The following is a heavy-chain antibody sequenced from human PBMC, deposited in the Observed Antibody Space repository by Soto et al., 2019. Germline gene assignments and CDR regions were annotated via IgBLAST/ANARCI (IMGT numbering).Heavy chain of an antibody. Sequence: GGSLRLSCAASGFTFSSYGMHWVRQTPGKGLEWVAVVSYDGSNKYYPDSVRGRFSISRDNSKNTLYLQMNSLRAEDTAVYYCAKGIFGVVSPFDFWGQGTLVTVSS. D-gene: IGHD3-3*01. CDR3: AKGIFGVVSPFDF. J-gene: IGHJ4*02. CDR2: VSYDGSNK. CDR1: GFTFSSYG. V-gene: IGHV3-30*18.